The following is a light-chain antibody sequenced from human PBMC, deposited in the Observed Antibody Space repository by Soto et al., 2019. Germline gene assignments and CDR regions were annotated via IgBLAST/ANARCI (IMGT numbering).Light chain of an antibody. J-gene: IGKJ1*01. CDR1: QSINNR. CDR2: DAS. CDR3: QQFIDGWT. Sequence: IQMTQSPSTLSASIGDRVTITCRASQSINNRLAWYQQMPGKAPNLLIYDASSLASGVPSRFRGSGSETEFTLTISGLQPDVFATYYCQQFIDGWTCGQGTKVEIK. V-gene: IGKV1-5*01.